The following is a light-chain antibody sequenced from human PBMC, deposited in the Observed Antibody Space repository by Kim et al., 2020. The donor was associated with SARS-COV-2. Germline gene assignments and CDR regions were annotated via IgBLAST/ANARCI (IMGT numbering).Light chain of an antibody. CDR1: QDIGND. CDR2: GAS. CDR3: LHHRTYPIT. V-gene: IGKV1-17*01. J-gene: IGKJ5*01. Sequence: ASLGHRVTTPCLASQDIGNDLGVYQQNPGRAPKRLIYGASNLQSGVPSTFSGSGSETEFPLTINSLQPEDFASYFCLHHRTYPITFGQGTRLEIK.